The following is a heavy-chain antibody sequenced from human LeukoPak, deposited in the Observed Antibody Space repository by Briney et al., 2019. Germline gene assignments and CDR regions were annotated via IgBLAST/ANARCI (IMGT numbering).Heavy chain of an antibody. CDR2: ISWNSGSI. D-gene: IGHD4-23*01. V-gene: IGHV3-9*03. CDR3: AKDRYGGNSGLLDY. CDR1: GFTFDDYA. Sequence: GGSLRLSCAASGFTFDDYAMHWVRQAPGKGLEWVSGISWNSGSIGYANSVKGRFTISRDNAKNSLYLQMNSLRAEDMALYYCAKDRYGGNSGLLDYWGQGTLVTVSS. J-gene: IGHJ4*02.